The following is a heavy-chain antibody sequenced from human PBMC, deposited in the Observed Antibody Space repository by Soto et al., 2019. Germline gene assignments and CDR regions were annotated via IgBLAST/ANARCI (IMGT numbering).Heavy chain of an antibody. CDR2: IEQEGSEK. V-gene: IGHV3-7*01. D-gene: IGHD3-10*01. Sequence: GGSLRLSCSASGFTFSSYWMSWVRQAPGKGLEWVANIEQEGSEKYYVDYVKGRFTISRDNAKNSLYLQMNRLRAEDTAVYYCVRHQDPSYYSGSGSFYWGQGTLVTVSS. CDR3: VRHQDPSYYSGSGSFY. CDR1: GFTFSSYW. J-gene: IGHJ4*02.